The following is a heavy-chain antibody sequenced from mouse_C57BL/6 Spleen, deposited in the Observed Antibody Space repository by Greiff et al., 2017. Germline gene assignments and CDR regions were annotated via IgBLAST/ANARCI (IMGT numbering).Heavy chain of an antibody. J-gene: IGHJ2*01. CDR3: ARNWEREYFDY. CDR2: IDPSDSYT. V-gene: IGHV1-69*01. Sequence: QVQLQQPGAELVMPGASVKLSCKASGYTFTSYWMHWVKQRPGQGLEWIGEIDPSDSYTNYNQKFKGKSTLTVDKSSSTAYMQLSSLTSEDSAVXYCARNWEREYFDYWGQGTTLTVSS. CDR1: GYTFTSYW. D-gene: IGHD4-1*01.